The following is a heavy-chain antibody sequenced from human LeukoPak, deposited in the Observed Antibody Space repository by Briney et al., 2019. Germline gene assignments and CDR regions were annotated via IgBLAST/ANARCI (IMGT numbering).Heavy chain of an antibody. V-gene: IGHV1-69*13. CDR3: ARATVGPSIFSD. CDR1: GGTFSTST. CDR2: IIPLYGTT. J-gene: IGHJ1*01. D-gene: IGHD1-26*01. Sequence: SVKVSCKASGGTFSTSTMSWVRLGPGQGLEWMGRIIPLYGTTDYAQNFQGRVTITADESTTTVYMELSSLRSEDTAVYYCARATVGPSIFSDWGQGTLVTVSS.